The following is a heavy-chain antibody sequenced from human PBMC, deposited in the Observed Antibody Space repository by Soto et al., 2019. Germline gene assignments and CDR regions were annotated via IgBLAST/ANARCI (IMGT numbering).Heavy chain of an antibody. D-gene: IGHD1-20*01. CDR2: FDPEDGET. V-gene: IGHV1-24*01. CDR1: GYTLTELS. Sequence: ASVKVSCKVSGYTLTELSMHWVRQAPGKGLEWMGGFDPEDGETIYAQKFQGRVTMTEDTSTDTAYMELSSLRSEDTAVYYCATLLYNWNYFDYWGQGTLVTVSS. J-gene: IGHJ4*02. CDR3: ATLLYNWNYFDY.